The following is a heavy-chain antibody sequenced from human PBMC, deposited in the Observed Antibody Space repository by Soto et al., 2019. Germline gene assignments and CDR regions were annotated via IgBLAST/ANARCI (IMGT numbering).Heavy chain of an antibody. J-gene: IGHJ4*02. V-gene: IGHV5-51*01. D-gene: IGHD2-15*01. CDR1: GYSFTSYW. CDR3: ARAVVVVAGSVCLDH. Sequence: PGESLKISCKGSGYSFTSYWIAWVRQMPGKGLEWMGIVHPGDSDTRYSPSIQGQVTISVDKSISTAYLQWSSLKASDTAMYYCARAVVVVAGSVCLDHCGQGTLVTVSS. CDR2: VHPGDSDT.